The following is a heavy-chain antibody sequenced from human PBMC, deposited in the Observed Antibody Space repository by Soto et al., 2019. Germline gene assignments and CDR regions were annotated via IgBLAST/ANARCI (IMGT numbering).Heavy chain of an antibody. CDR3: ALTEVSGTHYHTTFDF. CDR2: IKQDGNET. Sequence: AGSLRLSCSASGFSFCNFWMSWVRQAPRKWLEWVANIKQDGNETFFVESVKGRFAISRDNAQNSLYLQMDSLTPADTAIYYCALTEVSGTHYHTTFDFWGQGTQVTVSS. CDR1: GFSFCNFW. D-gene: IGHD3-10*01. V-gene: IGHV3-7*01. J-gene: IGHJ4*02.